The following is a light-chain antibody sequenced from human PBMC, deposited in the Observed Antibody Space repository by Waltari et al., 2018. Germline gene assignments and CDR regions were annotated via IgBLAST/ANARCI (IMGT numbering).Light chain of an antibody. V-gene: IGKV1-9*01. CDR2: AAS. CDR1: QGISSY. Sequence: DIQLTQSPSFLSASVGDRVTITCRASQGISSYLAWYQQKPGEAPKLLISAASTLQSGVPSRFSGSGSGTEFTLTISSLQPEDFATYYCQQYKSYPYTFGQGSKLEIK. J-gene: IGKJ2*01. CDR3: QQYKSYPYT.